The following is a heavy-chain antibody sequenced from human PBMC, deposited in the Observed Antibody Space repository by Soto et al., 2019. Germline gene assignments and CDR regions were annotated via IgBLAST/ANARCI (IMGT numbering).Heavy chain of an antibody. V-gene: IGHV5-51*01. D-gene: IGHD3-16*01. CDR3: ERLASFWGGMDV. CDR1: GYSFTSYW. Sequence: EVQLVQSGAEVKKPGESLKISCKGSGYSFTSYWIGWVRQMPGKGLEWMGIIYPDDSNPRYSPSFQGQVTISAAKSISTAYVQWSRLKASDTAMYYCERLASFWGGMDVWGQGTTVTVSS. J-gene: IGHJ6*02. CDR2: IYPDDSNP.